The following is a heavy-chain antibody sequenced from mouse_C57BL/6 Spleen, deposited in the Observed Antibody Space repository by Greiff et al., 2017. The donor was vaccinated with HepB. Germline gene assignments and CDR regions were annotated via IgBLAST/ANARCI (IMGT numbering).Heavy chain of an antibody. CDR1: GFTFSSYG. J-gene: IGHJ1*03. CDR3: ARSLQYFDV. CDR2: ISSGGSYT. V-gene: IGHV5-6*01. Sequence: EVMLVESGGDLVKPGGSLKLSCAASGFTFSSYGMSWVRQTPDKRLEWVATISSGGSYTYYPDSVKGRFTISRDNAKNTLYLQMSSLKSEDTAMYYCARSLQYFDVWGTRTTVTVSS.